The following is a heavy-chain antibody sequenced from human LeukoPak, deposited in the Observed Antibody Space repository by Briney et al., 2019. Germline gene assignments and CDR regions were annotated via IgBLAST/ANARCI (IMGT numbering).Heavy chain of an antibody. J-gene: IGHJ4*02. CDR3: AITSGTSFDY. CDR1: GFTFSSYA. D-gene: IGHD2-2*01. Sequence: PGGSLRLSCAASGFTFSSYAMSWVRQAPGKGLEWVSGISWNSGSIGYADSVKGRFTISRDNAKNSLYLQMNSLRAEDTALYYCAITSGTSFDYWGQGTLVTVSS. V-gene: IGHV3-9*01. CDR2: ISWNSGSI.